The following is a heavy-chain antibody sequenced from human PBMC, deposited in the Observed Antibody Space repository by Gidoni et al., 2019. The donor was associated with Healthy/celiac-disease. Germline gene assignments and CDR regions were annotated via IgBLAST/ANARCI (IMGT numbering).Heavy chain of an antibody. CDR3: AKSRTPSYKNWYFDL. J-gene: IGHJ2*01. CDR2: ISGSGGST. Sequence: EVQLLESGGGLVQHGGSLRLSCAASGSTFSRYAMSWVRQAPGKGLEWVSAISGSGGSTYYSDSVKGRFTISRDNSKNTLYLQMNSLRAEDTAVYYCAKSRTPSYKNWYFDLWGRGTLVTVSS. CDR1: GSTFSRYA. V-gene: IGHV3-23*01. D-gene: IGHD1-1*01.